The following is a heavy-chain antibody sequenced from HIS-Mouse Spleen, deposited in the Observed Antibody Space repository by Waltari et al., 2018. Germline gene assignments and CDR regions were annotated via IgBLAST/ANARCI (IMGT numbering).Heavy chain of an antibody. CDR1: GFTFSSYA. Sequence: QVQLVESGGGVVQPGRSLRLSCAASGFTFSSYAMHWVRQAPGKGLDGVAVISYDGSNKYYADSVKGRFTISRDNSKNTLYLQMNSLRAEDTAVYYCARDQGGYQMRPFDAFDIWGQGTMVTVSS. CDR2: ISYDGSNK. CDR3: ARDQGGYQMRPFDAFDI. J-gene: IGHJ3*02. D-gene: IGHD5-12*01. V-gene: IGHV3-30-3*01.